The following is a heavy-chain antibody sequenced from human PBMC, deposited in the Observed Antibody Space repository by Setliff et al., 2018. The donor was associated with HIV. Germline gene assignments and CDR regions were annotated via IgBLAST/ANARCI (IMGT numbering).Heavy chain of an antibody. Sequence: GGSLRLSCAASGFTFSSFAMNWVRQAPGKGLEWISYNNLDSRAIYYADSVRGRFTISRDNSKSTLYLQVSSLRAEDTAVYYCAKKTAAYTSGSWLHYWGQGTLVTVSS. D-gene: IGHD3-10*01. V-gene: IGHV3-48*01. CDR1: GFTFSSFA. CDR2: NNLDSRAI. CDR3: AKKTAAYTSGSWLHY. J-gene: IGHJ4*02.